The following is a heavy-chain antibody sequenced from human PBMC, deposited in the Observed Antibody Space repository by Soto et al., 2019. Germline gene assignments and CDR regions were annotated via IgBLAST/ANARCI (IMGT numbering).Heavy chain of an antibody. CDR3: ARGITGTTSGGWFDP. J-gene: IGHJ5*02. V-gene: IGHV4-31*03. CDR1: GGSISSGGYY. Sequence: PSETLSLTCTVSGGSISSGGYYWSWIRQHPGKGLEWIGYIYYSGSTYYNPSLKSRVTISVDTSKNQFSLKLSSVTAADTAVYYCARGITGTTSGGWFDPWGQGTLVTVSS. D-gene: IGHD1-7*01. CDR2: IYYSGST.